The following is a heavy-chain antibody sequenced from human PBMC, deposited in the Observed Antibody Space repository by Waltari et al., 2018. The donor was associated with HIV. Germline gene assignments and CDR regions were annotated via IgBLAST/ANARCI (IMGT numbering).Heavy chain of an antibody. CDR3: ARVGLGPIKSVGRFLEWLGRTADY. D-gene: IGHD3-3*01. CDR1: GFTFSSYW. CDR2: IKQDGSEK. V-gene: IGHV3-7*01. J-gene: IGHJ4*02. Sequence: EVQLVESGGGLVQPGGSLRLSCAASGFTFSSYWMSWVRQAPGKGLEWVANIKQDGSEKYYVDSVKGRFTISRDNAKNSLYLQMNSLRAEDTAVYYCARVGLGPIKSVGRFLEWLGRTADYWGQGTLVTVSS.